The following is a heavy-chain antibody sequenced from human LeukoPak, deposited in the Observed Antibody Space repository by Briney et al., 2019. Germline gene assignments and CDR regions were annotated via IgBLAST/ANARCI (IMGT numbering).Heavy chain of an antibody. J-gene: IGHJ6*03. V-gene: IGHV3-11*04. CDR2: ISTSGSSI. CDR3: TRVRSDILTGYRPYYYYMDV. CDR1: GFTFSNYW. D-gene: IGHD3-9*01. Sequence: GGSLRLSCAASGFTFSNYWMSWVRQAPGKGLEWVSYISTSGSSIYYADSVKGRFTITRDNAKNSLYLQMNSLRAEDTAVYYCTRVRSDILTGYRPYYYYMDVWGKGTTVTVSS.